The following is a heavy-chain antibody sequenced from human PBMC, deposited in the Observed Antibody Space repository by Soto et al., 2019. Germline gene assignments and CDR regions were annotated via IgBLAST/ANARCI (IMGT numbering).Heavy chain of an antibody. D-gene: IGHD6-13*01. CDR2: IIPIFGTA. J-gene: IGHJ4*02. CDR3: ARDKVAAAGTGEVFDY. Sequence: QEQLVQSGAEVKKPGSSVKVSCKASGGTFSSYAISWVRQAPGQGLEWMGGIIPIFGTANYAQKFQGRVTITADESTSTAYRELSSLRSEDTAVYYCARDKVAAAGTGEVFDYWGQGTLVTVSS. V-gene: IGHV1-69*01. CDR1: GGTFSSYA.